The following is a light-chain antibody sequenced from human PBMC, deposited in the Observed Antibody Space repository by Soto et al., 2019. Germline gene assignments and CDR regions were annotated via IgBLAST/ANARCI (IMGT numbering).Light chain of an antibody. V-gene: IGKV3-15*01. CDR3: QQYNDWPPYT. J-gene: IGKJ2*01. CDR2: GAS. CDR1: QTVTGA. Sequence: EILMTQSPATLSVSPGERATLSCRASQTVTGALAWYQQQPGQAPRLLIYGASTRANGIPDRFSGSGSGTEFTLTISSLQSEDFAVYYCQQYNDWPPYTFGQGTNVEIK.